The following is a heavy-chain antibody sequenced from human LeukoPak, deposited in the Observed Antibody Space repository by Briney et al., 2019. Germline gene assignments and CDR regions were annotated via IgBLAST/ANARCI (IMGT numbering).Heavy chain of an antibody. CDR1: GGSFSGYY. CDR2: INHSGST. Sequence: PSETLSLTCAVYGGSFSGYYWSWIRRPPGKGLEWIGEINHSGSTNYNPSLKSRVTISVDTSKNQFSLKLSSVTAADTAVYYCARVFAARTYNWFDPWGQGTLVTVSS. J-gene: IGHJ5*02. CDR3: ARVFAARTYNWFDP. V-gene: IGHV4-34*01. D-gene: IGHD6-6*01.